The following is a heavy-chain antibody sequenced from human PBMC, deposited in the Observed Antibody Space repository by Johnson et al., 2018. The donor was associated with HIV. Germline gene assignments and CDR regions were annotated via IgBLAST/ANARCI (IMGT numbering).Heavy chain of an antibody. Sequence: QVQLVESGGGVVQPGRSLRLSCAASGFTFSSYAMHWVRQAPGKGLEWVAVIWFDGNNKHYSDSVKGRFTHSRDNSNNILYLQMNSLRVEDTAVYYCARPIARGASDSWGQGTMVTVSS. V-gene: IGHV3-33*08. J-gene: IGHJ3*02. CDR3: ARPIARGASDS. CDR1: GFTFSSYA. CDR2: IWFDGNNK. D-gene: IGHD3-10*01.